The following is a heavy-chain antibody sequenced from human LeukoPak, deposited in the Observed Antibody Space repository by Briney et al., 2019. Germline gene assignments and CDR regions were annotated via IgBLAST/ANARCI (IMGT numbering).Heavy chain of an antibody. V-gene: IGHV3-11*01. J-gene: IGHJ4*02. CDR2: INVFGGDM. CDR1: GFSFKDYY. D-gene: IGHD6-13*01. Sequence: GGSLRLSCAASGFSFKDYYFSWIRQAPGRGLGWVSFINVFGGDMYYADFVKGRFTISRDNATSSLYLEMNRLRDENTALYNCARGPRILAAGSYYFDYWGQASLVTIYS. CDR3: ARGPRILAAGSYYFDY.